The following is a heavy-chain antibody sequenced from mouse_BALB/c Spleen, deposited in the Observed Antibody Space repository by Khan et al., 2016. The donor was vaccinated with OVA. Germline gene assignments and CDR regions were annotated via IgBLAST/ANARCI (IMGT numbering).Heavy chain of an antibody. J-gene: IGHJ3*01. CDR3: TRGGGGNRFAY. V-gene: IGHV1S137*01. CDR2: ISTSYGDA. CDR1: GYTFTDLT. Sequence: LEESGAELVRPGVSVKISCKGSGYTFTDLTMHWVKQSHALSLEWIGVISTSYGDATYNQKFKDKATMTVDKSSSTAYMELARLTSEDSAIYYCTRGGGGNRFAYWGQGTLVTVSA.